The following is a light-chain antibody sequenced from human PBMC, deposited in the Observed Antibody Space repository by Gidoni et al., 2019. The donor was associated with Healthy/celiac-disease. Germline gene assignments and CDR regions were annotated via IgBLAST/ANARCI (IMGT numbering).Light chain of an antibody. CDR2: QDT. Sequence: SYELTQPPSVSVPPGQTASITCSGDKLGDKYACWYQQKPGQSPVLVIYQDTKRPSGIPERFSGSNSGNTATLTISATQAMDEADYYCQAWDSSHNYVFGTGTKVTVL. J-gene: IGLJ1*01. CDR1: KLGDKY. CDR3: QAWDSSHNYV. V-gene: IGLV3-1*01.